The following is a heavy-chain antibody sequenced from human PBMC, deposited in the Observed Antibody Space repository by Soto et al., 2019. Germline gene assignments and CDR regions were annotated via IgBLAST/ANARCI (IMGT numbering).Heavy chain of an antibody. V-gene: IGHV3-30-3*01. CDR2: ISYDGSNK. CDR3: AGGGGYYGSGSYSGYYYYGMDV. Sequence: GESLKISCAASGFTFSSYAMHWVRQAPGKGLEWVAVISYDGSNKYYADSVKGRFTISRDNSKNTLYLQMNSLRAEDTAVYYCAGGGGYYGSGSYSGYYYYGMDVWGQGTTVTVSS. CDR1: GFTFSSYA. J-gene: IGHJ6*02. D-gene: IGHD3-10*01.